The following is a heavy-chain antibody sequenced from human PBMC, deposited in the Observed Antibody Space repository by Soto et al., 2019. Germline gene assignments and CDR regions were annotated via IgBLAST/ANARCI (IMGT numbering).Heavy chain of an antibody. V-gene: IGHV4-39*01. J-gene: IGHJ5*02. CDR3: ARHLRRGAHGWFAP. CDR1: DGSSSSSSYY. D-gene: IGHD3-16*01. CDR2: IYYSGST. Sequence: SETLSVRCSVADGSSSSSSYYWGCIRQPPGKGPEWIGSIYYSGSTYYNPSLKSRVTISVDTSKNQFSLKLSSVTAADTAVYYCARHLRRGAHGWFAPWGQGTLVTVSS.